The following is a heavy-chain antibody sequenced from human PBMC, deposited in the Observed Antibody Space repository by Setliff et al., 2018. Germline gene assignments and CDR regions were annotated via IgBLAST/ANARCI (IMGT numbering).Heavy chain of an antibody. CDR2: IYTSWST. J-gene: IGHJ6*03. Sequence: SETLSLTCTVSGDSISSRRNYWGWFRQPAGKELEWIGQIYTSWSTNYNPSLKSRVTISLDTSKNQFSLSLTSVTAEDTAVYYCARVTGFFYVDAWGKGTTVTVSS. D-gene: IGHD3-3*01. CDR3: ARVTGFFYVDA. V-gene: IGHV4-61*09. CDR1: GDSISSRRNY.